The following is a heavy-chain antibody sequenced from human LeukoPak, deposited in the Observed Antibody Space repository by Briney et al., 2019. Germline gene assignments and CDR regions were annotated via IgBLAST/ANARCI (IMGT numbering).Heavy chain of an antibody. V-gene: IGHV4-4*07. CDR3: AGPGARYWYFDL. CDR1: GGSIISNY. J-gene: IGHJ2*01. Sequence: SETLSLTCTVSGGSIISNYWSWIRQSAGTGLEWIGRIYGSGITDYNPSLKSRVTMSLDTSRKQFSRKLSSVTAADTAVYYCAGPGARYWYFDLWGRGTLVTVSS. D-gene: IGHD2-15*01. CDR2: IYGSGIT.